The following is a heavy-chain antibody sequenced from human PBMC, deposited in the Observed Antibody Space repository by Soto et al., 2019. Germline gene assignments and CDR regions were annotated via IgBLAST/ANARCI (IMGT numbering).Heavy chain of an antibody. D-gene: IGHD3-16*02. CDR1: GYTFTTYG. CDR3: ARSSGGVFGIIIEGSNWLAP. J-gene: IGHJ5*02. V-gene: IGHV1-18*04. Sequence: GASVTVARKASGYTFTTYGSSWVRQAPGQGLEWMGWISPYNGTTKYAEKFQGEMTMTTDTATSTAYMDLRSLRSEDTAVYYCARSSGGVFGIIIEGSNWLAPWGQGALVTVSS. CDR2: ISPYNGTT.